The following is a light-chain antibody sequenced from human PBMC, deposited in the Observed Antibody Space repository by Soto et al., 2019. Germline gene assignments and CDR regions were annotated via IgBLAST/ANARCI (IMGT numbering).Light chain of an antibody. V-gene: IGKV3D-15*02. CDR3: QQYGSSPLT. Sequence: EIVMTQSPATLSVSPGERATLSCRASQSIGNNLAWYQHKPGQTPRLLIYVASTRATGIPARFSGSGSGTDFTLTISSLQSEDFAVYYCQQYGSSPLTFGGGTKVEIK. CDR2: VAS. J-gene: IGKJ4*01. CDR1: QSIGNN.